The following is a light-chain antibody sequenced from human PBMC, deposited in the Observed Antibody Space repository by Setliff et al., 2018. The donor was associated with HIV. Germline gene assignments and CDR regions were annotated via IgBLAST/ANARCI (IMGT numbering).Light chain of an antibody. V-gene: IGLV2-8*01. J-gene: IGLJ6*01. CDR3: SSFAGKDNLS. CDR1: SSDIGRYNS. CDR2: DVT. Sequence: QSALTQPPSASGSPGQSVTISCTGSSSDIGRYNSVSWYQQHPDKAPKLIIFDVTARPSGVPDRFSGSKSAITASLTISGLQSDDEADYFCSSFAGKDNLSFGSGTKV.